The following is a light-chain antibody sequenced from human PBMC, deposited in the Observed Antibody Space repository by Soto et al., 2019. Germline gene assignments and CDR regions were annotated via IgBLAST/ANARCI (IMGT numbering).Light chain of an antibody. J-gene: IGLJ1*01. V-gene: IGLV1-40*01. CDR2: GNT. Sequence: VLTQPPSVSGAPGQRVTISCTGSSSNIGAGYPVHWYQQLPGTAPKLLIHGNTNRPSGVPDRFSGSRSGLAITGLQAEDEADYYCQSYDSSLSGYVFGTGTKLTVL. CDR3: QSYDSSLSGYV. CDR1: SSNIGAGYP.